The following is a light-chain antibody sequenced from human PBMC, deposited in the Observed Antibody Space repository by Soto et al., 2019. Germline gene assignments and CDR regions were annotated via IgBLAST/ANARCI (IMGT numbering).Light chain of an antibody. Sequence: EIVLTQSPATLSLSPGERVTLSCRASKSVSSYLAWYQHKPGQAPRLLISDASNRATGIPARFSGSGSGTECTLTISTLEPEDFAVYYCQQRSNWLFTFGPGTRVDL. CDR1: KSVSSY. J-gene: IGKJ3*01. CDR3: QQRSNWLFT. CDR2: DAS. V-gene: IGKV3-11*01.